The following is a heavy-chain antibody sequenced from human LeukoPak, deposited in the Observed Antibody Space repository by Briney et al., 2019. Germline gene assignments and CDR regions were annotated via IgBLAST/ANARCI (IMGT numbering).Heavy chain of an antibody. V-gene: IGHV4-39*01. Sequence: SETLSLTCTVSGGSISSSNYYWGWIRQPPGKGLEWIGNIYYSGTTYYSPSLVSRVTISVDTSRNQFSLKPSSVTAADTAMYYCARRSNYGSGRADYWGQGTLVTVSS. CDR2: IYYSGTT. J-gene: IGHJ4*02. D-gene: IGHD3-10*01. CDR3: ARRSNYGSGRADY. CDR1: GGSISSSNYY.